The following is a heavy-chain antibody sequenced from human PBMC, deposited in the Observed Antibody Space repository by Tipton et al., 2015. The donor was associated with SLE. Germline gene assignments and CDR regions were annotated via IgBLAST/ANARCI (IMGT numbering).Heavy chain of an antibody. CDR2: IYYTGTTT. V-gene: IGHV4-39*07. J-gene: IGHJ4*02. CDR1: GGSVSSSSKY. Sequence: LRLSCTVSGGSVSSSSKYWAWIRQPPGKGLGGIGRIYYTGTTTYSNSFLKSRVTMSVDTSKNQFSLRLTSVTAADTAVYYCARDPGGYYRRVYGFDSWGPGTLVTVSS. D-gene: IGHD2-15*01. CDR3: ARDPGGYYRRVYGFDS.